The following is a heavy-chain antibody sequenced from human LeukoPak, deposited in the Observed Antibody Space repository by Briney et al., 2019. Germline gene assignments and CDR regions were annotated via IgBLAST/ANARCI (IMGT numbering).Heavy chain of an antibody. Sequence: SVKVSCKASGYSFTGYYMHWVRQAPGQGLEWMGWINPNSGGTNYAQKFQGRVTMNSDTSISTAYMELSRLRSDDTAVYYCARGYDFWSGYHYYYYYYMDVWGKGSTVTVSS. CDR3: ARGYDFWSGYHYYYYYYMDV. V-gene: IGHV1-2*02. CDR2: INPNSGGT. CDR1: GYSFTGYY. D-gene: IGHD3-3*01. J-gene: IGHJ6*03.